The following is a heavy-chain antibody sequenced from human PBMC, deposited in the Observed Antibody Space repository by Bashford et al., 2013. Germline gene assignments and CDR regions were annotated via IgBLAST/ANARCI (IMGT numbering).Heavy chain of an antibody. CDR1: GFTFSSNA. J-gene: IGHJ4*01. Sequence: GGSLRLSCAASGFTFSSNAMSWVRQAPGKGLEWVSAISASGGSTYYADSVKGRFTISRDNSKNTLYLQMNSLRAEDTAVYYCAKKPGDYGDNALSFDYWGRGTPGHRSPQ. D-gene: IGHD4-17*01. CDR3: AKKPGDYGDNALSFDY. V-gene: IGHV3-23*01. CDR2: ISASGGST.